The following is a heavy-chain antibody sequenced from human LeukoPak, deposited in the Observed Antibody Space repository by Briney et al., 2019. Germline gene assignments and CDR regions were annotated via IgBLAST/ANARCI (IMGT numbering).Heavy chain of an antibody. CDR1: GFTVSSNY. D-gene: IGHD3-22*01. CDR2: IYSGGST. Sequence: GGSLRLSCAASGFTVSSNYMSWVRQAPGKGLEWVSVIYSGGSTYYADSVKGRFTISGDNSKNTLYLQMNSLRAEDTAVYYCAREIYDSSGYGAFDIWGQGTMVTVSS. J-gene: IGHJ3*02. V-gene: IGHV3-53*01. CDR3: AREIYDSSGYGAFDI.